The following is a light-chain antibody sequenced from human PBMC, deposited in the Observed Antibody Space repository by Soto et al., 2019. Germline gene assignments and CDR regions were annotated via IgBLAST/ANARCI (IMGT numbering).Light chain of an antibody. V-gene: IGKV3-20*01. CDR1: QSVSSSY. CDR3: QQYGSSPWT. Sequence: ESVLTQSPGTLSLSPGERATLSCRASQSVSSSYLAWYQQKPGQAPRLLIYGASSRATGIPARFRGSGSGTDFTLTISRLEPEDFAVYYCQQYGSSPWTFGQGTKVEIK. J-gene: IGKJ1*01. CDR2: GAS.